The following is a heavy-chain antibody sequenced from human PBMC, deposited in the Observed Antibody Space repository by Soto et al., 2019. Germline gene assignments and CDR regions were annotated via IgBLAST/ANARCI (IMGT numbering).Heavy chain of an antibody. D-gene: IGHD2-21*01. CDR2: ISPYNGDT. Sequence: GASVKVSCTASGYTFNNYGFSWVRQAPGQGLEWMGWISPYNGDTNYAQILQDRVTFTRDTSASTGYMELSSLTSEDTAVYYCVSNQKAIFTGLDVWGQGTTVTGSS. J-gene: IGHJ6*02. CDR1: GYTFNNYG. V-gene: IGHV1-18*01. CDR3: VSNQKAIFTGLDV.